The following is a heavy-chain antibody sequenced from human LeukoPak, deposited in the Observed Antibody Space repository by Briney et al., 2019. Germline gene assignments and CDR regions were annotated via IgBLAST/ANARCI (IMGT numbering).Heavy chain of an antibody. CDR1: GYTFTGYY. J-gene: IGHJ3*02. D-gene: IGHD3-22*01. Sequence: GASVKVSCKAFGYTFTGYYMHWVRQAPGQGLEWMGWINPNSGGTNYAQKLQGRVTMTTDTSTSTAYMELRSLRSDDTAVYYCARATLQETYYYDSSGSRDAFDIWGQGTMVTVSS. CDR2: INPNSGGT. V-gene: IGHV1-2*02. CDR3: ARATLQETYYYDSSGSRDAFDI.